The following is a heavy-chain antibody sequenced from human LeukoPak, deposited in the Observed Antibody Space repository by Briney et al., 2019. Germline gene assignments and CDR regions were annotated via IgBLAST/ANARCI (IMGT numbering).Heavy chain of an antibody. CDR1: GRSISTFY. CDR3: ARAMTWFDP. J-gene: IGHJ5*02. CDR2: IFYSGST. Sequence: SETLSLTCTVSGRSISTFYWNWMRQPPGKGLEWIGYIFYSGSTNYNPPLKSRVTLSIDTPRNQFSLRLSSVTAADTAVYYCARAMTWFDPWGQGTLVTVSS. V-gene: IGHV4-59*01. D-gene: IGHD3-22*01.